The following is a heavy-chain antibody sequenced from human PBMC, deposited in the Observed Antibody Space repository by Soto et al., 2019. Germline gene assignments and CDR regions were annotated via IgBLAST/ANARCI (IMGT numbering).Heavy chain of an antibody. Sequence: QVQLVQSGAEAKKPGSSVKVSCKTSGGTFSSYAISWVRQAPGQGLEWMGGIVPLFRTTNYAQKFQGRVSIAADTSTYTVYMELSALRSGDTAVYYCARGGYSSTWSNLLDRSGLDVWGQGTTGTVSS. J-gene: IGHJ6*02. CDR3: ARGGYSSTWSNLLDRSGLDV. CDR1: GGTFSSYA. D-gene: IGHD6-13*01. V-gene: IGHV1-69*06. CDR2: IVPLFRTT.